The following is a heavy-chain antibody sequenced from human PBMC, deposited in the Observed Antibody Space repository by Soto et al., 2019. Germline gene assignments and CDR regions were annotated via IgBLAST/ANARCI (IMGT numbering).Heavy chain of an antibody. Sequence: SETLSLTCTVSGGSISSGGYYWSWIRQHPGKGLEWIGYIYYSGSTYYNPSLKSRVTISVDTSKNQFSLKLSSVTAADTAVYYCARDHYDFLSGLPGKAYYYYYMDVWGKGTTVTVSS. V-gene: IGHV4-31*03. CDR1: GGSISSGGYY. D-gene: IGHD3-3*01. CDR3: ARDHYDFLSGLPGKAYYYYYMDV. CDR2: IYYSGST. J-gene: IGHJ6*03.